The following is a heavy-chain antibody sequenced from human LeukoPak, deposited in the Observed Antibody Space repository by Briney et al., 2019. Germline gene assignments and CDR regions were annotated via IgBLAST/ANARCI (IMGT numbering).Heavy chain of an antibody. CDR3: VSFYEAY. V-gene: IGHV3-74*01. J-gene: IGHJ4*02. CDR2: INSDGSWT. CDR1: GFTFSSYW. Sequence: PPGGSLRLSCAASGFTFSSYWMHWVRQAPGKGLVWVSHINSDGSWTSYADSVKGRFTISKDNAKNTVYLQMNNLRAEDTAVYYCVSFYEAYWGRGTLVTVSS. D-gene: IGHD2/OR15-2a*01.